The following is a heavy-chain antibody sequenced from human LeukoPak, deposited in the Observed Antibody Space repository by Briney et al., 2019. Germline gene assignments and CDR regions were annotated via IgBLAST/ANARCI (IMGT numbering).Heavy chain of an antibody. CDR1: GGSISSYY. CDR3: ARTMSGYYADY. J-gene: IGHJ4*02. D-gene: IGHD3-3*01. Sequence: SETLSLTCTVSGGSISSYYWSWIRQPPGKGLEWIGYIYYSGSTNYNPSLKSRVTISVDTSKNQFSLELSSVTAADTAVYYCARTMSGYYADYWGQGTLVTVSS. V-gene: IGHV4-59*08. CDR2: IYYSGST.